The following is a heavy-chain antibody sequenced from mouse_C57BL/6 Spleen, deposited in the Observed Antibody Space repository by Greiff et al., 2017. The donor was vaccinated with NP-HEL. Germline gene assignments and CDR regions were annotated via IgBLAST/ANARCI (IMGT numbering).Heavy chain of an antibody. D-gene: IGHD1-1*01. CDR3: ARRGSKIYAMDY. V-gene: IGHV1-55*01. J-gene: IGHJ4*01. Sequence: QVQLQQPGAELVKPGDSVKMSCKASGYTFTSYWITWVKQRHGPGLEWIGDFYPGSGSTNYNEKFKSKATLTVDTSSSPAYMQLISLTSDDAAGYYCARRGSKIYAMDYGGQGTSVTVSS. CDR2: FYPGSGST. CDR1: GYTFTSYW.